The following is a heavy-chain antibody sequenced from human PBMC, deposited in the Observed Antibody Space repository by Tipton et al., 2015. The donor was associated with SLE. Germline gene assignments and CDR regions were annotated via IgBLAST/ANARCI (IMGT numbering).Heavy chain of an antibody. V-gene: IGHV4-59*08. CDR2: LSDIGRT. J-gene: IGHJ3*02. Sequence: LRLSCTVSGASFSGYSWSWIRQPPGKGLEWIGYLSDIGRTNYKSSLRSRVTISVDTSRNLLSLKVTSVTAADTAVYYCARQRDLDAFDIWGQGTMVIVSS. CDR3: ARQRDLDAFDI. CDR1: GASFSGYS.